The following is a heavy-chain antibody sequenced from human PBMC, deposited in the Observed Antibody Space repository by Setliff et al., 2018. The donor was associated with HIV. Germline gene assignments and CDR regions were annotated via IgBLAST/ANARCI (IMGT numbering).Heavy chain of an antibody. CDR1: GDSINSGTYY. CDR3: ARHSGGSFYNFWSGDYYYYGMDV. CDR2: IYHSGST. J-gene: IGHJ6*02. Sequence: PSETLSLTCTVSGDSINSGTYYWGWIRQPPGKGLEWIGGIYHSGSTYYNPSLKSRVTISVDTSKNQFSLKLSSVTAADTAVYYCARHSGGSFYNFWSGDYYYYGMDVWGQGTTVTVSS. V-gene: IGHV4-39*01. D-gene: IGHD3-3*01.